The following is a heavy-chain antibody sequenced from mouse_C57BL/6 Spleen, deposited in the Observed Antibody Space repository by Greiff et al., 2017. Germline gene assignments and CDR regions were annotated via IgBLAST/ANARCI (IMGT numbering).Heavy chain of an antibody. D-gene: IGHD2-3*01. V-gene: IGHV1-50*01. CDR2: IDPSDSYT. CDR1: GYTFTSYW. Sequence: QVQLKQPGAELVKPGASVKLSCKASGYTFTSYWMQWVKQRPGQGLEWIGEIDPSDSYTNYNQKFKGKATLTVDTSSSTAYMQLSSLTSEDSAVYYCARLDGYFDYWGQGTTLTVSS. J-gene: IGHJ2*01. CDR3: ARLDGYFDY.